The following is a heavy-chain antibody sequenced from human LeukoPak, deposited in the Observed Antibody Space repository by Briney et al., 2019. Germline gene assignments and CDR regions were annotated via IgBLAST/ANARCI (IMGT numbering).Heavy chain of an antibody. CDR1: GFTFSSYG. CDR3: AKGEYSSSWYVSWFDP. V-gene: IGHV3-30*02. D-gene: IGHD6-13*01. J-gene: IGHJ5*02. CDR2: IRYDGSNK. Sequence: TGGSLRLSCAASGFTFSSYGMHWVRQAPGKGLEWVAFIRYDGSNKYYADSVKGRFTISRDNSKNTLYLQMNSLRAEDTAVYYCAKGEYSSSWYVSWFDPWGQGTLVTVSS.